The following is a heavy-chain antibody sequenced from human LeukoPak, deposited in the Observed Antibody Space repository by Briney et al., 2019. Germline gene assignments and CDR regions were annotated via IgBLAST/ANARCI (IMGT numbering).Heavy chain of an antibody. V-gene: IGHV4-4*07. J-gene: IGHJ6*02. CDR3: ARGLSDYDILTGFYYYYGMDV. D-gene: IGHD3-9*01. CDR2: IYTSGST. Sequence: SETLSLTCTVSGGSISSYYWSWIRQPAGKGLEWIGRIYTSGSTNCNPSLKSRVTMSVDTSKNQFSLKLSSVTAADTAVYYCARGLSDYDILTGFYYYYGMDVWGQGTTVTVSS. CDR1: GGSISSYY.